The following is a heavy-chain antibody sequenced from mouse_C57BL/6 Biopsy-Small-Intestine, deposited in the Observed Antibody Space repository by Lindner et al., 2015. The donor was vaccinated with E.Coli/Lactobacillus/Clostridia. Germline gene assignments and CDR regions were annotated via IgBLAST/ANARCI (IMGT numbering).Heavy chain of an antibody. D-gene: IGHD2-4*01. Sequence: VQLQESGAEVMKPGASVKLSCKATGYTFTGYWIEWVKQRPGHGLEWIGEILPGSTGTKYNERFKGKATLTADTSSNTAYMRLSSLTTEDSAIYYCAREGDYDYDVVDYWGQGTTLTVSS. CDR2: ILPGSTGT. CDR1: GYTFTGYW. J-gene: IGHJ2*01. CDR3: AREGDYDYDVVDY. V-gene: IGHV1-9*01.